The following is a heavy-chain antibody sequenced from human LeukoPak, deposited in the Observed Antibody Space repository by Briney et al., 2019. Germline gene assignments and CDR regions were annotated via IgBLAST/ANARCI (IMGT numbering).Heavy chain of an antibody. V-gene: IGHV1-18*01. D-gene: IGHD3-16*02. J-gene: IGHJ4*02. CDR3: ARDRYLRYEPWLDY. CDR1: GYTFTSYG. Sequence: GASVKVSCKASGYTFTSYGISWVRQAPAQGLEWMGWISAYNGNTNYAQKLQGRVTMTTDTSTSTAYMELRSLRSDDTAVYYCARDRYLRYEPWLDYWGQGTLLTVSS. CDR2: ISAYNGNT.